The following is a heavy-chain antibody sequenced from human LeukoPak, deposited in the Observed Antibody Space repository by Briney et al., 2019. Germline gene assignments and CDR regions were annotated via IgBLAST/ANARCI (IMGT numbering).Heavy chain of an antibody. Sequence: ASVTVSCKASGYTLTWNNISWVRQAPGQGLEWLGWINTKTGETSYSQKFQGRVTMTTQVSINTAYMELTTLRSDDTAVYFCARATNILMVMSDDWGQGRLVTVSS. D-gene: IGHD2-8*01. CDR3: ARATNILMVMSDD. CDR2: INTKTGET. V-gene: IGHV1-18*04. CDR1: GYTLTWNN. J-gene: IGHJ4*02.